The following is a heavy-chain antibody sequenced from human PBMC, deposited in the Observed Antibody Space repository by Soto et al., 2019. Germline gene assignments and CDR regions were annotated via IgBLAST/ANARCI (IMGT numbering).Heavy chain of an antibody. CDR2: IHPSGGST. CDR1: GFMFSSYG. V-gene: IGHV3-23*01. CDR3: AKDPSTGPPDC. J-gene: IGHJ4*02. D-gene: IGHD3-9*01. Sequence: VGSLRLSCAAAGFMFSSYGMSWVRQAPGKGLQWVATIHPSGGSTHYAESVRGRFTISRDNSRDTLYLQMNSLRAEDTAVYYCAKDPSTGPPDCWGQGALVIVSS.